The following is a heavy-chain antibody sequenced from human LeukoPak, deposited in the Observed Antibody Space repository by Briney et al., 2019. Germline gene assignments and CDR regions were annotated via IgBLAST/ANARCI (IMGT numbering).Heavy chain of an antibody. D-gene: IGHD3-10*01. Sequence: GASVKVSCKASGGTFSSYAISWVRQAPGQGLEWMGGIIPIFGTANYAQKFQGRVTITADKSTSTAYMELSSLRSEDTAVYYCASLTRGSGSYTPHRFDYWGQGTLVTVSS. CDR2: IIPIFGTA. V-gene: IGHV1-69*06. CDR1: GGTFSSYA. J-gene: IGHJ4*02. CDR3: ASLTRGSGSYTPHRFDY.